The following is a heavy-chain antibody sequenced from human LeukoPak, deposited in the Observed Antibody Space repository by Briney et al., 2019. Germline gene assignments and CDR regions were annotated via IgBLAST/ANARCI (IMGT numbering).Heavy chain of an antibody. D-gene: IGHD1-14*01. CDR3: ARVRSSNINLPYWYFDL. Sequence: PGGSLRLSCAASGFTFSNYWMSWVRQPPGKGLEWVANIKKDGREKYYVDSVKGRFTISRDNAKNSLYLQMNSLRAEDTAVYYCARVRSSNINLPYWYFDLWGRGALVTVSS. CDR1: GFTFSNYW. CDR2: IKKDGREK. J-gene: IGHJ2*01. V-gene: IGHV3-7*03.